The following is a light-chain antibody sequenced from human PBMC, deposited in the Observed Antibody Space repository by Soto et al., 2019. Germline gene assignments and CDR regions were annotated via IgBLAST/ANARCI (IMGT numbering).Light chain of an antibody. Sequence: IQVTQSPSSPSASVGDRVTISCRASQSISGYLNWYQQKPGKAPNLLIFDASSLQSGVPSRFSGRGSGAEYTLTISSLQPEDFATYFCQHSYSNFPITFGQGTRLEIK. J-gene: IGKJ5*01. V-gene: IGKV1-39*01. CDR1: QSISGY. CDR3: QHSYSNFPIT. CDR2: DAS.